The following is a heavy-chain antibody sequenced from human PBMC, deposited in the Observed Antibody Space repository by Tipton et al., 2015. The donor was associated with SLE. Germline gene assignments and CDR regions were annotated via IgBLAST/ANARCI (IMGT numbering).Heavy chain of an antibody. CDR1: GGSFSGYY. CDR3: AKGGYYFDY. J-gene: IGHJ4*02. CDR2: INHSGST. V-gene: IGHV4-34*01. Sequence: TLSLTCAVYGGSFSGYYWSWIRQPPGKGLEWIGEINHSGSTNYNPSLKSRVTISVDTSKNQFSLKLSSVTAADTAVYYCAKGGYYFDYWGQGTLVTVSS. D-gene: IGHD3-16*01.